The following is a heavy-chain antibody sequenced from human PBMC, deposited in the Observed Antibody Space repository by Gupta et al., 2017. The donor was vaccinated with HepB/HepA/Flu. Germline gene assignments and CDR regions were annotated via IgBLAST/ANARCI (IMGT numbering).Heavy chain of an antibody. J-gene: IGHJ3*02. CDR1: GGSISSSSYY. CDR2: IYYSGST. V-gene: IGHV4-39*01. CDR3: ARHYDSSGTGAFDI. D-gene: IGHD3-22*01. Sequence: QLQLQESGPGLVKPSETLSLTCTVSGGSISSSSYYWGWIRQPQGKGLEWIGSIYYSGSTYYNPSLKSRVTISVDTSKNQFSLKLSSVTAADTAVYYCARHYDSSGTGAFDIWGQGTMVTVSS.